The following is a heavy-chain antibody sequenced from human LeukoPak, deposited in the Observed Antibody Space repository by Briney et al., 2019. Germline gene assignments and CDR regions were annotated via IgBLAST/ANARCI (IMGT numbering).Heavy chain of an antibody. CDR1: GFTFSRYA. CDR3: ARGGLPGGFDY. Sequence: QTGGSLRLSCAASGFTFSRYAMNWVRQAPGKGLMYVSEINIDGNRIRYVDSVKGRFTISRDGAKNTLFLQMNSLRDDDTAMYYCARGGLPGGFDYWGQGILVTVSS. CDR2: INIDGNRI. V-gene: IGHV3-74*01. D-gene: IGHD7-27*01. J-gene: IGHJ4*02.